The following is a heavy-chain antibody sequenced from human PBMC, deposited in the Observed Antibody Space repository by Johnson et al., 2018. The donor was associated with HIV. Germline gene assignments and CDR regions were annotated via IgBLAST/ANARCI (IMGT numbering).Heavy chain of an antibody. J-gene: IGHJ3*01. V-gene: IGHV3-NL1*01. Sequence: QVQLVESGGGVVQPGRSLRLSCAASGFTFSDYGMHWVRQAPGKGLEWVSSIGGSGTNTYYPDSMKGRFTISRDNSKNSLYLQLTSLRDDDTAVYYCAKEAWSSDAFDVWGQGTVVTVSS. CDR2: IGGSGTNT. CDR1: GFTFSDYG. CDR3: AKEAWSSDAFDV. D-gene: IGHD2-8*02.